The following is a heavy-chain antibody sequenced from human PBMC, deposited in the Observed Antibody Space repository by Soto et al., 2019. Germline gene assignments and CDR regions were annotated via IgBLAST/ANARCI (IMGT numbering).Heavy chain of an antibody. D-gene: IGHD6-13*01. J-gene: IGHJ4*02. CDR3: ARDPSRIAAAGDY. CDR2: ISSSSSYI. Sequence: GGSLRLSCAASGFTFISYSMNWVRQAPGKGLEWVSSISSSSSYIYYADSVKGRFTISRDNAKNSLYLQMNSLRAEDTAVYYCARDPSRIAAAGDYWGQGTLVTVSS. CDR1: GFTFISYS. V-gene: IGHV3-21*01.